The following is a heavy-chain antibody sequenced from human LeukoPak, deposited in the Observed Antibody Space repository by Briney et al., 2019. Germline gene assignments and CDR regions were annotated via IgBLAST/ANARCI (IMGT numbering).Heavy chain of an antibody. CDR2: IYYSGST. J-gene: IGHJ4*02. CDR3: ARLQGSHFDY. V-gene: IGHV4-39*07. Sequence: SETLSLTCTVSGGSISSSNFYWGWIRQPPGKGLEWIGSIYYSGSTYYNPSLKSRVTISVDTSKNQFSLKLSSVTAADTAVYYCARLQGSHFDYWGQGTLVTVSS. CDR1: GGSISSSNFY.